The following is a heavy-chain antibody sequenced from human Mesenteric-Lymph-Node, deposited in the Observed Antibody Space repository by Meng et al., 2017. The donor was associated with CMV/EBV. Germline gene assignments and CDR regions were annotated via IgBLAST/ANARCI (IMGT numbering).Heavy chain of an antibody. Sequence: ASVKVSCKASGYIFRNYVITWVRQAPGQGLEWMGWISTDNGNTNYAQNFQGRVTMTTDTSTNTAYMELRSLRSDDTAVYYCARDGRIFDYWGQGSLVTVSS. CDR3: ARDGRIFDY. J-gene: IGHJ4*02. CDR2: ISTDNGNT. CDR1: GYIFRNYV. V-gene: IGHV1-18*01.